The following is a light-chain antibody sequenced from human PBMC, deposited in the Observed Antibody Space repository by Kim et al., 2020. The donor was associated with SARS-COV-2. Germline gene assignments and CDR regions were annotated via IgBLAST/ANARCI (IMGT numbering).Light chain of an antibody. CDR3: LLAYSGARV. CDR1: TGDVTSGHY. Sequence: QAVVTQEPSLTVSPGGTVTLTCGSSTGDVTSGHYPYWFQQKPGQAPRTLIYDTNNKHSWTPARFSGSLLGGKATLTLSGAQPEDEAEYYCLLAYSGARVFGGGTQLPS. J-gene: IGLJ2*01. V-gene: IGLV7-46*01. CDR2: DTN.